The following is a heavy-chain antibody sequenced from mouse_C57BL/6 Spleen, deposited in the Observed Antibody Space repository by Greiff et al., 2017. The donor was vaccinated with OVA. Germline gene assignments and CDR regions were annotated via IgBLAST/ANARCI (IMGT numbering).Heavy chain of an antibody. D-gene: IGHD2-4*01. CDR3: ARASLYYDYPFDY. V-gene: IGHV3-1*01. CDR1: GYSITSGYD. CDR2: ISYSGRT. J-gene: IGHJ2*01. Sequence: DVQLVESGPGMVKPSQSLSLTCTVTGYSITSGYDWHWIRPFPGNKLEWMGYISYSGRTNYNPSLKSRISITHDTSKNPFFLKLNSVTTEDTATYYCARASLYYDYPFDYWGQGTTLTVSS.